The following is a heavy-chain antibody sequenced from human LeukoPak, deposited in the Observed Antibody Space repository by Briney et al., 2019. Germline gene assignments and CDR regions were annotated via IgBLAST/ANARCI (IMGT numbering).Heavy chain of an antibody. Sequence: PSGTLSLTCAVYGGSFSGYYWSWIRQPPGKGLEWIGEINHSGSTNYNPSLKSRVTISVDTSKNQFSLKLSSVTAADTAVYCCARGVYCSGGSCYEDYWGQGTLVTVSS. CDR3: ARGVYCSGGSCYEDY. D-gene: IGHD2-15*01. V-gene: IGHV4-34*01. CDR2: INHSGST. J-gene: IGHJ4*02. CDR1: GGSFSGYY.